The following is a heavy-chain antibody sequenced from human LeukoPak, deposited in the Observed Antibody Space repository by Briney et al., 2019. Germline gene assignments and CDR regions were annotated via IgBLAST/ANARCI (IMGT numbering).Heavy chain of an antibody. CDR1: GGSISSSSYY. CDR3: ARHRDSSSWSMFIDY. V-gene: IGHV4-39*01. D-gene: IGHD6-13*01. J-gene: IGHJ4*02. Sequence: PSETLSLTCTVSGGSISSSSYYWGWIRQPPGKELEWIGSIYSSGSTYYNPSRKSRVTISVDTSKNQFSLKLSSVTAADTAVYYCARHRDSSSWSMFIDYWGQGTLVTVSS. CDR2: IYSSGST.